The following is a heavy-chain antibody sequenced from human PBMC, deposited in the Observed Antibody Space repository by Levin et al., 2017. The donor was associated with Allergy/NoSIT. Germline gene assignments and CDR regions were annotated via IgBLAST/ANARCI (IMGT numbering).Heavy chain of an antibody. J-gene: IGHJ6*02. CDR2: LSDSDRNI. CDR1: GFTFSKFG. Sequence: RGESLKISCAASGFTFSKFGMSWVRQAPGKGLEWVTGLSDSDRNIYYADSVKGRFTVSRDNSKNTVYLQMNSLRAEDTAVYYCAKDGIKITFGLMDFYGMDVWGQGTTVTV. D-gene: IGHD3-16*01. V-gene: IGHV3-23*01. CDR3: AKDGIKITFGLMDFYGMDV.